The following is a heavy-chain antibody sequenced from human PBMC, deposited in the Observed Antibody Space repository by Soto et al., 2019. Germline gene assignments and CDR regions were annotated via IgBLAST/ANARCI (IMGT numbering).Heavy chain of an antibody. D-gene: IGHD6-13*01. V-gene: IGHV4-34*01. CDR3: ATSGRSWPDSFDI. CDR2: INHSGST. CDR1: GGSFSGYY. J-gene: IGHJ3*02. Sequence: QVQLQQWGAGLLKPSETLSLTCAVYGGSFSGYYWSWIRQPPGKGLEWIGEINHSGSTNYNPSLKSRVTISVDTSKNQFSLTLSSVTAADTAVYYCATSGRSWPDSFDIWGQGAMVTVSS.